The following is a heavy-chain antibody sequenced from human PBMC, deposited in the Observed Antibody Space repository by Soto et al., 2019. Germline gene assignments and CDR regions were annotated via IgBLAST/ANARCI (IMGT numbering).Heavy chain of an antibody. Sequence: SVKVSCKASGFTFTSSAVQWVRQARGQRLEWIGWIVVGSGNTNYAQKLQERVTITRDMSTSTAYMELSSLRSEDTAVYYCAATAARITIFGVEYYYYGMDVWGQGTTVTVSS. CDR1: GFTFTSSA. V-gene: IGHV1-58*01. D-gene: IGHD3-3*01. CDR3: AATAARITIFGVEYYYYGMDV. CDR2: IVVGSGNT. J-gene: IGHJ6*02.